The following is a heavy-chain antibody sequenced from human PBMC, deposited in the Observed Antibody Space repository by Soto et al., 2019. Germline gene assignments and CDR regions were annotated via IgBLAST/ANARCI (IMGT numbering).Heavy chain of an antibody. J-gene: IGHJ4*02. CDR3: ARGVDIAARQLLVDY. Sequence: VKVSCNASGYSINSLDMDSVRQATGQGLEWMGWMNPNSGNTGYAQKFQGRVTMTRNTSISTAYMELSSLRSEDTAVYYCARGVDIAARQLLVDYWGQRPLLTGSS. CDR2: MNPNSGNT. CDR1: GYSINSLD. D-gene: IGHD6-6*01. V-gene: IGHV1-8*01.